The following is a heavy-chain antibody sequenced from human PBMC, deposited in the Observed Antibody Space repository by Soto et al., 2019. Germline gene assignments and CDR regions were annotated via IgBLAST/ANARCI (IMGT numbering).Heavy chain of an antibody. CDR2: IGASGDIT. D-gene: IGHD2-21*02. CDR3: AKDDFTDRGDDYFDY. CDR1: GFSFTNFA. V-gene: IGHV3-23*01. Sequence: AGGSLRLSCAASGFSFTNFAMSWVRQAPGKGLEWVAGIGASGDITWYADSVKGRLSISRDNSKNTLYLQLNSLRFEDTAVYYCAKDDFTDRGDDYFDYWGPGXLVTVSS. J-gene: IGHJ4*02.